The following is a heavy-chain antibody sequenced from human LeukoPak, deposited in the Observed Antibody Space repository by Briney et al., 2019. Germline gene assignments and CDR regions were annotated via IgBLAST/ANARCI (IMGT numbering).Heavy chain of an antibody. CDR1: GGTFSSYA. D-gene: IGHD2/OR15-2a*01. J-gene: IGHJ4*02. V-gene: IGHV1-69*01. CDR2: IIPIFGTA. Sequence: SVTVSCKASGGTFSSYAISWVRQAPGQGLEWMGGIIPIFGTANYAQKFQGRVTITADESTSTAYMELSSLRSEDTAVYYCARGILIFRPSASDRFGYFDYWGQGTLVTVSS. CDR3: ARGILIFRPSASDRFGYFDY.